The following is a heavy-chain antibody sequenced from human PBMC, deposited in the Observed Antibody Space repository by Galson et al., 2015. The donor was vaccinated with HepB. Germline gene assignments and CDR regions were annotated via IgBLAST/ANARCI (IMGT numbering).Heavy chain of an antibody. D-gene: IGHD4-23*01. J-gene: IGHJ4*02. Sequence: SLKVSCKASGYSFTNYSISWVRQAPGQGLEWVGWISAYNGYTNYAQKFQGRVTMTTDRSTSTAYMALRSLRSDDTAVYYCARVVRGGASYFDYWGQGTLVTVSS. CDR2: ISAYNGYT. CDR1: GYSFTNYS. V-gene: IGHV1-18*01. CDR3: ARVVRGGASYFDY.